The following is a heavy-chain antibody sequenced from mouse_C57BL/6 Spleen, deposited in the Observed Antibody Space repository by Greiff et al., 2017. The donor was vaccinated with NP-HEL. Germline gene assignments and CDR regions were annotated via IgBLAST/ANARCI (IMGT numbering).Heavy chain of an antibody. V-gene: IGHV1-53*01. CDR2: INPSNGGT. CDR1: GYTFTSYW. J-gene: IGHJ2*01. D-gene: IGHD1-1*01. CDR3: ASISYYYGSSYFDY. Sequence: VKLQESGTELVKPGASVKLSCKASGYTFTSYWMHWVKQRPGRGLEWIGNINPSNGGTNYNEQFKSKATLTVDKASSTAYMQLSSLTSEDSAVYYCASISYYYGSSYFDYWGQGTTLTVSS.